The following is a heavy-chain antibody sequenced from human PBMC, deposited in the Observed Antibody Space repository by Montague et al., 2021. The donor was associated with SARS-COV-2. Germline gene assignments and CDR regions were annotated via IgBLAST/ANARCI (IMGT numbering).Heavy chain of an antibody. CDR2: IYYSGST. Sequence: SETLSLTCTVSGGSICSYYWSWIRQPPGKGLEWIGYIYYSGSTNYNPSLKSPVTISVDASKNQFSLKLSSVTAADTAVYYCARGSGWMGNAFDIWGQGTMVTVSS. V-gene: IGHV4-59*01. CDR1: GGSICSYY. CDR3: ARGSGWMGNAFDI. D-gene: IGHD6-19*01. J-gene: IGHJ3*02.